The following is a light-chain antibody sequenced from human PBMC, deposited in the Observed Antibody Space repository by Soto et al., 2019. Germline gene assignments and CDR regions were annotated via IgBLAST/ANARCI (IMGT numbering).Light chain of an antibody. CDR1: QSVGNS. CDR3: QQYNNLPPT. CDR2: DAS. J-gene: IGKJ5*01. Sequence: EIVFTQSPATLSLSPGERATLSCRASQSVGNSLAWYQQKPGQAPRLLLYDASNRATGIPARFSGSGSGTDFTLTINSLEPEDFAVYFCQQYNNLPPTFGQVTRLEI. V-gene: IGKV3-11*01.